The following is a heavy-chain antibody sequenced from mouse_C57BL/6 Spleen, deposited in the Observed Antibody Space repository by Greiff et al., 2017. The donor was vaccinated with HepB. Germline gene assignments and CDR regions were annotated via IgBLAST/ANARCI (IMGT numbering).Heavy chain of an antibody. D-gene: IGHD1-1*01. CDR3: ARNYGSSFHY. CDR1: GYSITSGYY. Sequence: EVQLQESGPGLVKPSQSLSLTCSVTGYSITSGYYWNWIRQFPGNKLEWMGYISYDGSNNYNPSLKNRISITRDTSKNQFFLKLNSVTTEDTATHYCARNYGSSFHYWGQGTTLTVSS. CDR2: ISYDGSN. V-gene: IGHV3-6*01. J-gene: IGHJ2*01.